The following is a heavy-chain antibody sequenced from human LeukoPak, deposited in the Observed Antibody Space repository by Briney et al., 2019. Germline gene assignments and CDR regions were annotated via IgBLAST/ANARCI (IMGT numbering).Heavy chain of an antibody. J-gene: IGHJ6*03. V-gene: IGHV1-69*05. CDR1: GGTFSSYA. CDR3: ARRDSSGWYGDYYYYYMDV. CDR2: IIPIFGTA. D-gene: IGHD6-19*01. Sequence: ASVKVSCKASGGTFSSYAISWVRQAPGQGLEWMGGIIPIFGTANYAQKFQGRVTMTTDTSTSTAYMGLRSLRSDDTAVYYCARRDSSGWYGDYYYYYMDVWGKGTTVTVSS.